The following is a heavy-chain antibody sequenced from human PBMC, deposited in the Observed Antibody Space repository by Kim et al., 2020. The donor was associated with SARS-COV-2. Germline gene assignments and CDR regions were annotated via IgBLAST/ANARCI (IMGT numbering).Heavy chain of an antibody. Sequence: DSVKGRFTISRDNSKNTLYLQMNSLRAEDTAVYYCASTSGYSSGWFYFDYWGQGTLVTVSS. V-gene: IGHV3-30*01. D-gene: IGHD6-19*01. J-gene: IGHJ4*02. CDR3: ASTSGYSSGWFYFDY.